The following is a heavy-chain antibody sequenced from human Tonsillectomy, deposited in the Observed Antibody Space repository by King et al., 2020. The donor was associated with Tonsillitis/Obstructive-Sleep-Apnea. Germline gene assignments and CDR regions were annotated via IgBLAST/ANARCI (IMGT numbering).Heavy chain of an antibody. Sequence: QLQESGPGLVKPSETLSLTCTVSGGSISSYYWSWLRQPPGKGLEWIGYIYYSGSTNYNPSLKSRVTISVDTSKNHFSLKLSSVTAADTAVYYCAREVDWAHDYWGQGTLVTVSS. CDR1: GGSISSYY. D-gene: IGHD3-9*01. V-gene: IGHV4-59*01. J-gene: IGHJ4*02. CDR3: AREVDWAHDY. CDR2: IYYSGST.